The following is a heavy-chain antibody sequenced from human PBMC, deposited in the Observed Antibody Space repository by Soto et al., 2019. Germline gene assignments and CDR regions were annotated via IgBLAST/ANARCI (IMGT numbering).Heavy chain of an antibody. Sequence: QVQLVQSGAEEKKPGASVKDSCKASGYTFTGYAMHWVRQAPGQRLEWMGWINAGNGNTKYSQKYQGRVTITRDTSASTAYMEMSSLRSEDTAVYYCAIAVAVAADFDYWGQGSLVTVSS. V-gene: IGHV1-3*05. CDR3: AIAVAVAADFDY. J-gene: IGHJ4*02. CDR1: GYTFTGYA. CDR2: INAGNGNT. D-gene: IGHD6-19*01.